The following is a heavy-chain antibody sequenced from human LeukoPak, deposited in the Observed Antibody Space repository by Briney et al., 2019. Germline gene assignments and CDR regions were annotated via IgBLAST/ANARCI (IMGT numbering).Heavy chain of an antibody. CDR2: INPSGGST. D-gene: IGHD6-13*01. J-gene: IGHJ5*02. CDR1: EYTFTSYY. V-gene: IGHV1-46*01. Sequence: ASVKVSCKASEYTFTSYYMHWVRQAPGQGLEWMGIINPSGGSTSYAQKFQGRVTMTRDTSTSTVYMELSSLRSEDTAVCYCASTLDGIAAALEYDPWGQGTLVTVSS. CDR3: ASTLDGIAAALEYDP.